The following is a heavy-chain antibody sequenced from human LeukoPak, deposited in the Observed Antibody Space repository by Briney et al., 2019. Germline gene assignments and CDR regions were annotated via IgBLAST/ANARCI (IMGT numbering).Heavy chain of an antibody. V-gene: IGHV3-23*01. CDR1: GFTFSSYG. CDR2: IISSGAST. J-gene: IGHJ4*02. Sequence: GSLRLSCAASGFTFSSYGMNWVRQAPGKGLEWVSGIISSGASTYYADSVKGRFTIPRDNSKNTLYLQMNSLRAEDTAVYYCAKDRITMIVVVGEFDYWGQGTLVTVSS. D-gene: IGHD3-22*01. CDR3: AKDRITMIVVVGEFDY.